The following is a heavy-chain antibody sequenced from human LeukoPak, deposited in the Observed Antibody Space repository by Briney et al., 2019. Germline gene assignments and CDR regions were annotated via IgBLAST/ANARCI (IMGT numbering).Heavy chain of an antibody. V-gene: IGHV1-8*02. CDR1: GYTFTGYY. CDR2: TNPNSGNT. Sequence: ASVKVSCKSSGYTFTGYYMHWVRQATGQGLEWMGWTNPNSGNTGYAQKFQGRVTMTRNTSINTDYMELSSLRSEDTAIYYCARGVGIVSTISKKQFDDWGQGTLVTVSS. J-gene: IGHJ4*02. CDR3: ARGVGIVSTISKKQFDD. D-gene: IGHD5/OR15-5a*01.